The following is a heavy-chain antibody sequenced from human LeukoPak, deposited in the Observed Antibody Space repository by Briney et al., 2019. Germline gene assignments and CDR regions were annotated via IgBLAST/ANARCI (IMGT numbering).Heavy chain of an antibody. D-gene: IGHD3-22*01. Sequence: SETLSLTCTVSGGSISSYYWSWIRQPPGRGLEGIGYIYYSGSTNYNPSLKSRVTISVDTSKNQFSLKLSSVTAADTAVYYCARESYDSSGYYDYWGQGTLVTVSS. CDR2: IYYSGST. J-gene: IGHJ4*02. CDR1: GGSISSYY. CDR3: ARESYDSSGYYDY. V-gene: IGHV4-59*01.